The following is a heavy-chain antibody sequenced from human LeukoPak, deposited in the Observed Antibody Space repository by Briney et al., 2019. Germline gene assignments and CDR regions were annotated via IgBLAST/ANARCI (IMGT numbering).Heavy chain of an antibody. Sequence: GGSLRLSCAASGFTFSTYNMNWVRQAPGKGLEWVANIKQDGSEKYYVDSVKGRFTISRDNAKNSLYLQMNSLRAEDTAVYHCAREILGSSLVHTPYYYYGMDVWGQGTTVTVSS. CDR3: AREILGSSLVHTPYYYYGMDV. J-gene: IGHJ6*02. CDR1: GFTFSTYN. D-gene: IGHD6-13*01. V-gene: IGHV3-7*01. CDR2: IKQDGSEK.